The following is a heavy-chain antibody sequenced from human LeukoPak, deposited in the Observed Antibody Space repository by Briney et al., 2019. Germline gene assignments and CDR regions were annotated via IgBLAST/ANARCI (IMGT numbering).Heavy chain of an antibody. V-gene: IGHV1-18*04. CDR2: ISAYNGNT. J-gene: IGHJ4*02. Sequence: ASVKVSCKASGYTFTSYGISWVRQAPGQGLEWMGWISAYNGNTNYALKLQGRVTMTTDTSTSTVYMELRSLRFDDTAVYYCARDLSDILTGYSDWGQGTLVTVSS. CDR3: ARDLSDILTGYSD. D-gene: IGHD3-9*01. CDR1: GYTFTSYG.